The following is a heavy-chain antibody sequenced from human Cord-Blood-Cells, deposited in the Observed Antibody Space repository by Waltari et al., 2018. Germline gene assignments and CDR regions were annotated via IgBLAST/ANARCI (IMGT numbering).Heavy chain of an antibody. CDR3: ARGYCSGGSCYFDY. CDR1: GGTFSSYA. J-gene: IGHJ4*02. Sequence: QVQLVQSGAEVKKPGSSVKVSCKASGGTFSSYAISWVRQAPGQGLDWMGGINPSFGTANYAQKFQGRVTITADESTSKAYMELSSLRSEDTAVYYCARGYCSGGSCYFDYWGQGTLVTVSS. CDR2: INPSFGTA. V-gene: IGHV1-69*01. D-gene: IGHD2-15*01.